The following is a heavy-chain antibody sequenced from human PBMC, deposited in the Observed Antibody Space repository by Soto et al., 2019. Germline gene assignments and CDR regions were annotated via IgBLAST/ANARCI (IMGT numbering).Heavy chain of an antibody. Sequence: ASVKVSCKASGYTFTSYGISWVRQAPGQGLEWMGWISAYNGNTNYAQKLQGRVTMTTDTSTSTAYMELRSLRSDDTAVYYCARDRGYYYDSSGYDDYWGQGTLVTVSS. V-gene: IGHV1-18*01. J-gene: IGHJ4*02. D-gene: IGHD3-22*01. CDR1: GYTFTSYG. CDR2: ISAYNGNT. CDR3: ARDRGYYYDSSGYDDY.